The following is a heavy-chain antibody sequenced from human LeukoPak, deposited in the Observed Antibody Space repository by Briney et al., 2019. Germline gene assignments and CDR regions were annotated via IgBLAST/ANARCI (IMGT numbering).Heavy chain of an antibody. CDR2: ISAYNGNT. CDR1: GYTLTSYG. D-gene: IGHD3-10*01. CDR3: ARELSSHAFDI. Sequence: ASVKVSCKASGYTLTSYGISWVRQAPGQGLEWMGWISAYNGNTNYAQRLQGRVTMTTDTSTSTAYMELSSLRSEDTAVYYCARELSSHAFDIWGQGTMVTVSS. V-gene: IGHV1-18*01. J-gene: IGHJ3*02.